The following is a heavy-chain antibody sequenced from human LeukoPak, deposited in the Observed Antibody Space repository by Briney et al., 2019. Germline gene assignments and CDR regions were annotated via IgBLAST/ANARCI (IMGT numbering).Heavy chain of an antibody. V-gene: IGHV4-4*07. Sequence: LETLSLTCTVSGGSISSYYWSWIRQPAGKGLEWIGRIYTSGSTNYNPSLKSRVTMSVDTSKNQFSLKLSSVTAADTAVYYCARDRPLYGSGSYSYYFDYWGQGTLVTVSS. CDR1: GGSISSYY. J-gene: IGHJ4*02. CDR2: IYTSGST. CDR3: ARDRPLYGSGSYSYYFDY. D-gene: IGHD3-10*01.